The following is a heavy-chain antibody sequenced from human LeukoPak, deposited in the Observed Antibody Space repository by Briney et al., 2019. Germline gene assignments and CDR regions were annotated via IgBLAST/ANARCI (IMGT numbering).Heavy chain of an antibody. CDR2: INHSGST. D-gene: IGHD3-10*01. Sequence: SETLSLTCAVYGGSFSGYYWSRIRQPPGKGLEWIGEINHSGSTNYNPSLKSRVTISVDTSKNQFSLKLSSVTAADTAVYYCARGLWFGESSFYFDYWGQGTLVTVSS. V-gene: IGHV4-34*01. J-gene: IGHJ4*02. CDR3: ARGLWFGESSFYFDY. CDR1: GGSFSGYY.